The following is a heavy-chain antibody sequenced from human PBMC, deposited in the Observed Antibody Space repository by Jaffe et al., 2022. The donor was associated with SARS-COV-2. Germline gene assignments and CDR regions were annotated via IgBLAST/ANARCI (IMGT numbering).Heavy chain of an antibody. J-gene: IGHJ6*02. V-gene: IGHV1-46*01. Sequence: QVQLVQSGAEVKKPGASVKVSCKASGYTFTSYYMHWVRQAPGQGLEWMGIINPSGGSTSYAQKFQGRVTMTRDTSTSTVYMELSSLRSEDTAVYYCARDASSYDFWSGYYIGLPPYGMDVWGQGTTVTVSS. CDR1: GYTFTSYY. D-gene: IGHD3-3*01. CDR2: INPSGGST. CDR3: ARDASSYDFWSGYYIGLPPYGMDV.